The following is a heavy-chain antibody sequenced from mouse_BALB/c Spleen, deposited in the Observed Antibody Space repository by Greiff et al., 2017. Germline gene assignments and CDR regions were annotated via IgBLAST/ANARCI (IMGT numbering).Heavy chain of an antibody. J-gene: IGHJ2*01. Sequence: VPLQESGAELVRPGVSVKISCKGSGYTFTAYAMHWVKPSHAKSLEWIGVISTYYGDASYNQKFKGKATMTVDKSSSTAYMELARLTSEDSAIYYCARSPIYYDYGYYFDYWGQGTTLTVSS. CDR3: ARSPIYYDYGYYFDY. V-gene: IGHV1S137*01. CDR2: ISTYYGDA. CDR1: GYTFTAYA. D-gene: IGHD2-4*01.